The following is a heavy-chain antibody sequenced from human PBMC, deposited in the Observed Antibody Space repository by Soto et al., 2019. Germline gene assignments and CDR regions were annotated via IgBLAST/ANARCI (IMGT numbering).Heavy chain of an antibody. V-gene: IGHV4-59*01. CDR2: IYYSGST. CDR3: ASRYGGNFDY. D-gene: IGHD1-26*01. Sequence: SETLSLTCTVSGGSISSYYWSWIRQPPGKGLEWIGYIYYSGSTNYNPSLKSRVTISVDTSKNQFSLKLSSVTAADTAGYYCASRYGGNFDYWGQGTLVTVSS. CDR1: GGSISSYY. J-gene: IGHJ4*02.